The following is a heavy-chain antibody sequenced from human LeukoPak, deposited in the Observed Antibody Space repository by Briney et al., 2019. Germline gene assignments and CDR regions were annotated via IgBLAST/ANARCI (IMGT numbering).Heavy chain of an antibody. CDR1: GDTFTSYY. V-gene: IGHV1-46*01. Sequence: ASVKVSCKASGDTFTSYYMHWVRQAPGQGLECMGIINPSGTSTSYAQKFQGRVTMTRDTSISTAYMELSRLRSDDTAVYYCARILGDYYDSSGYYYFDYWGQGTLVTVSS. CDR3: ARILGDYYDSSGYYYFDY. CDR2: INPSGTST. J-gene: IGHJ4*02. D-gene: IGHD3-22*01.